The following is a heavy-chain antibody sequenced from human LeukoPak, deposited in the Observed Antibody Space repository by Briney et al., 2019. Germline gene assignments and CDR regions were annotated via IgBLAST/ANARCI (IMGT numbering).Heavy chain of an antibody. CDR1: GYTFTGYY. Sequence: ASVKVSCKASGYTFTGYYMHWVRQAPGQGLEWMGWINPNSGGTNYAQKLQGRVTMTTDTSTSTAYMELRSLRSDDTAVYYCARTGVDTAYDFDYWGQGTLVTVSS. V-gene: IGHV1-2*02. J-gene: IGHJ4*02. CDR3: ARTGVDTAYDFDY. CDR2: INPNSGGT. D-gene: IGHD5-18*01.